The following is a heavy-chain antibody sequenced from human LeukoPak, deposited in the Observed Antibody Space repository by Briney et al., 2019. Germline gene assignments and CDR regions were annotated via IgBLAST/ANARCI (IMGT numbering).Heavy chain of an antibody. CDR3: ARAIGNFLYYFDY. Sequence: GGSLRLSCAASGFTFSSYWMHWVRQAPGKGLVWVSRINTDGSSTSYAGSVKGRFTISRDNAKNTLYLQMNSLRAEDTAVYYCARAIGNFLYYFDYWGQGTLVTVSS. D-gene: IGHD4-23*01. CDR2: INTDGSST. CDR1: GFTFSSYW. J-gene: IGHJ4*02. V-gene: IGHV3-74*01.